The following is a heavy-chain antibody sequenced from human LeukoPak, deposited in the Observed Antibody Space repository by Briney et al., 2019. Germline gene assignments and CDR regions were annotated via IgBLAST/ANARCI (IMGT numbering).Heavy chain of an antibody. CDR3: ARGYGYFDY. CDR2: IYYSGST. CDR1: GGSISNYY. V-gene: IGHV4-59*12. Sequence: SETLSLTCTVSGGSISNYYWSWIRQPPGKGLEWIGYIYYSGSTNYNPSLKSRVTMSVDTSKNQFSLKVSSVTAADTAVYYCARGYGYFDYWGQGTLVTVSS. D-gene: IGHD5-18*01. J-gene: IGHJ4*02.